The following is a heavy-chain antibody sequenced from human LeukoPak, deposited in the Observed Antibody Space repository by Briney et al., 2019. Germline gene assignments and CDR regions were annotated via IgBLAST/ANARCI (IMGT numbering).Heavy chain of an antibody. D-gene: IGHD6-13*01. V-gene: IGHV4-59*05. J-gene: IGHJ4*02. Sequence: SETLSLTCTVSGDSISSYYWSWIRQPPGKGLEWIGSIYYSGSTYYNPSLKSRVTISVDTSKNQFSLKLSSVTAADTAVYYCAKSAYHIGAAGNFDYWGQGTLVTVSS. CDR1: GDSISSYY. CDR3: AKSAYHIGAAGNFDY. CDR2: IYYSGST.